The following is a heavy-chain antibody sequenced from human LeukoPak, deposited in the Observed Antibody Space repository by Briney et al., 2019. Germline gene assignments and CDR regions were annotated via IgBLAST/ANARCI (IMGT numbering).Heavy chain of an antibody. D-gene: IGHD1-26*01. CDR3: ARISGGDAFDI. CDR1: GFTFSSYS. V-gene: IGHV3-21*01. J-gene: IGHJ3*02. CDR2: ISSSSSYI. Sequence: GGSLRLSCAASGFTFSSYSMNWVRQAPGKGLEWVSSISSSSSYIYYADSVKGRFTISRDNAKNSLYLQKNSLRAEDTAVYYCARISGGDAFDIWGQGTMVTVSS.